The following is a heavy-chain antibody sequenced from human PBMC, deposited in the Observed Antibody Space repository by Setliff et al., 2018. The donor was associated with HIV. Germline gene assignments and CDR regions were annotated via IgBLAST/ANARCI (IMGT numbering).Heavy chain of an antibody. CDR2: TYHTGTP. J-gene: IGHJ2*01. CDR3: ARNPPRFHYISTDSSPVNSWYFDL. V-gene: IGHV4-38-2*02. D-gene: IGHD2-8*02. CDR1: GYSLSSGYY. Sequence: SETLSLTCSVSGYSLSSGYYWGWVRQPPGKGPEFIGSTYHTGTPYYNPSLKSRVAISVDTSNNQFFLSLTSVTAADTAVYYCARNPPRFHYISTDSSPVNSWYFDLWGRGTMVTVSS.